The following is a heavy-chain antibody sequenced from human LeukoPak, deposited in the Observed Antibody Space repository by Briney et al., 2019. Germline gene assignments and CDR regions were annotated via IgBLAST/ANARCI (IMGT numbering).Heavy chain of an antibody. CDR1: GYTFTGYY. CDR2: INPNSGGT. V-gene: IGHV1-2*02. CDR3: ARESSQGRYVGTAPPGHMDV. J-gene: IGHJ6*03. D-gene: IGHD5-18*01. Sequence: ASVKVSCKASGYTFTGYYMHWVRQAPGQGLEWMGWINPNSGGTNYAQKFQGRVTMTRDTSISTAYMELSRLRSDDTAVYYCARESSQGRYVGTAPPGHMDVWGKGTTVTISS.